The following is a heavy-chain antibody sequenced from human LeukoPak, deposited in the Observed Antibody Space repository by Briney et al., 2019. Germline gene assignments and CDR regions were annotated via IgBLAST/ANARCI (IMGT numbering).Heavy chain of an antibody. CDR3: AKSFHTMGYYDSSGYYAPRN. Sequence: SVKVSCKASGGTFSSYAISWVRQAPGQGLEWMGGIIPIFGTANYAQKFQGRVTITADKSTSTAYMELSSLRSEDTAVYYCAKSFHTMGYYDSSGYYAPRNWGQGTLVTVSS. CDR1: GGTFSSYA. J-gene: IGHJ4*02. D-gene: IGHD3-22*01. V-gene: IGHV1-69*06. CDR2: IIPIFGTA.